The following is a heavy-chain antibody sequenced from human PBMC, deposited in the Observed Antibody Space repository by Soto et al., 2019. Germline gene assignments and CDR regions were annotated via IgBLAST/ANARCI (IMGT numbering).Heavy chain of an antibody. CDR1: GNSIGDYY. D-gene: IGHD3-3*01. Sequence: QVQLQESGPGLVKPWETLSLTCTVSGNSIGDYYWSWFRQSPGKGLEWIGYIYGSGSTNYNPSLKRRVTIAADTSKNQFSLTLTSVTAADTAVYYCARRRIGDYWGQGTPITVSS. CDR2: IYGSGST. J-gene: IGHJ4*02. CDR3: ARRRIGDY. V-gene: IGHV4-59*08.